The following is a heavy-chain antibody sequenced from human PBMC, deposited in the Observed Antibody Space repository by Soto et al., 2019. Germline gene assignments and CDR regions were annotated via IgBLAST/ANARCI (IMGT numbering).Heavy chain of an antibody. CDR2: TMYDGNTE. J-gene: IGHJ5*02. CDR1: GFVFGSYA. Sequence: LRLSCAASGFVFGSYAMHWVRQAPGKGLEWVAVTMYDGNTEYYADSVKGRFTLSRDNSKNILSVQMNSLRAEDTAVYYCTRPTCDGGNCYFAHWGRGTLVTVSS. V-gene: IGHV3-30-3*01. D-gene: IGHD2-21*01. CDR3: TRPTCDGGNCYFAH.